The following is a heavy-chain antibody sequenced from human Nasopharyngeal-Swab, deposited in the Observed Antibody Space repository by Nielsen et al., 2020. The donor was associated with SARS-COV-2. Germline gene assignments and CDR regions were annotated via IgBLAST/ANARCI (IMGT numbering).Heavy chain of an antibody. J-gene: IGHJ6*03. D-gene: IGHD3-3*01. V-gene: IGHV1-3*01. CDR1: GYTFTSYA. CDR3: ARAYPDFWSGSNYYYMDV. Sequence: ASVKVSCKASGYTFTSYAMHWVRQAPGQRLEWMGWINAGNGNTKYSQKFQGRVTITRDTYASTAYMELSSLRSEDTAVYYCARAYPDFWSGSNYYYMDVWGKGTTVTVSS. CDR2: INAGNGNT.